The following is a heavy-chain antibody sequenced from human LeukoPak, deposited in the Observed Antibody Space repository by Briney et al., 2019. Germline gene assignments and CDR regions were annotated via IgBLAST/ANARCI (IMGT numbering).Heavy chain of an antibody. J-gene: IGHJ3*02. D-gene: IGHD3-22*01. Sequence: ASVKVSCKVSGYTLTELSMHWVRQAPGKGLEWMGGFDPEDGETIYAQKFQGRVTMTEDTSTDTAYMELSSLRSEDTAVYYCATLRWLLPLDASDIWGQGTMVTVSS. CDR2: FDPEDGET. CDR1: GYTLTELS. V-gene: IGHV1-24*01. CDR3: ATLRWLLPLDASDI.